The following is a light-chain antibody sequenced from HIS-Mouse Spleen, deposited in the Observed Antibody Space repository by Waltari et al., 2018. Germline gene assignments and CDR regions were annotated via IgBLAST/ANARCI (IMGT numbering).Light chain of an antibody. J-gene: IGKJ2*01. Sequence: DIVMTQSPDSLAVSLGERATINCKSSQSVLYSSTNKNNLAWYQQKPGKPPKLLIYWASTWESGVPDRFSGSGSGTDFTLTISSLQDEDVAVYYCQKYYSTPYTFGQGTKLEIK. CDR2: WAS. CDR3: QKYYSTPYT. CDR1: QSVLYSSTNKNN. V-gene: IGKV4-1*01.